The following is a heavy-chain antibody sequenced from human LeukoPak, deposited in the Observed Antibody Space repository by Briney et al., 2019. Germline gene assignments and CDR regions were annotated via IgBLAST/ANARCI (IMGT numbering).Heavy chain of an antibody. D-gene: IGHD6-19*01. V-gene: IGHV1-69*04. J-gene: IGHJ4*02. CDR3: ARDREAIAVAGTDY. CDR1: GGTFSSYA. CDR2: IIPILGIA. Sequence: SVKVSCKASGGTFSSYAISWVRQAPGQGLEWMGRIIPILGIANYAQKFQGRVTITADKSTSTAYMELSSLRSEDTAVYYCARDREAIAVAGTDYWGQGTLVTVSS.